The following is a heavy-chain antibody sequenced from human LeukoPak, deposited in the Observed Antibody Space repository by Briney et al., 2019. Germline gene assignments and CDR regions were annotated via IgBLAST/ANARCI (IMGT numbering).Heavy chain of an antibody. D-gene: IGHD3-22*01. V-gene: IGHV3-23*01. CDR2: ISGSGGST. Sequence: GGSLRLSCAASGFTFGSYAMSWVRQAPGKGLEWVSAISGSGGSTYYADSVRGRITISRDNSKNTRYLQMNSLRAEDTAVYYCAKVPTNNYYDSSGYYCDYWGQGTRVTVSS. CDR1: GFTFGSYA. J-gene: IGHJ4*02. CDR3: AKVPTNNYYDSSGYYCDY.